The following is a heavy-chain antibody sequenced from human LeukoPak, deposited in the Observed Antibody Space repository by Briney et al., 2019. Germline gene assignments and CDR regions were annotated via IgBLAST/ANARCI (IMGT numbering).Heavy chain of an antibody. CDR2: IYYSGST. CDR1: GGSISSYY. CDR3: AAQYSSGWYTYNWFDP. D-gene: IGHD6-19*01. Sequence: SETLSLTCTVSGGSISSYYWSWIRQPPGKGLEWIGYIYYSGSTNYNPSLKSRVTISVDTSKNQFSLKLSSVTAADTAVYYCAAQYSSGWYTYNWFDPWGQGTLVTVSS. V-gene: IGHV4-59*08. J-gene: IGHJ5*02.